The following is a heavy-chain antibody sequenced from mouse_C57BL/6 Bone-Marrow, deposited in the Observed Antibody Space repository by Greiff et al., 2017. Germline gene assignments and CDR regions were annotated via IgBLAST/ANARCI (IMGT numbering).Heavy chain of an antibody. D-gene: IGHD1-1*01. Sequence: VQLQQSGAELARPGASVKMSCKASGYTFTSYTMHWVKQRPGQGLEWIGYINPSSGYTKYNQQFKDKATLTAAKSSSTAYMQLSSLTSEDSAVYYCARWTSDYGSRSWYFDVWGTGTTVTVSS. CDR2: INPSSGYT. J-gene: IGHJ1*03. CDR1: GYTFTSYT. CDR3: ARWTSDYGSRSWYFDV. V-gene: IGHV1-4*01.